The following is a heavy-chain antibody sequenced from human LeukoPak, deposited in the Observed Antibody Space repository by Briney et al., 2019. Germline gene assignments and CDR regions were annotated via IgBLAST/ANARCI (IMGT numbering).Heavy chain of an antibody. CDR3: ARVVIGKTITGTTDGYYYYMDV. Sequence: GASVKVSCKASGYTFTSYAMHWVRQAPGQRLEWMGWINAGNGNTKYSQKFQGRVTITRNTSISTAYMELSSLRSEDTAVYYCARVVIGKTITGTTDGYYYYMDVWGKGTTVTVSS. CDR2: INAGNGNT. D-gene: IGHD1-7*01. CDR1: GYTFTSYA. V-gene: IGHV1-3*01. J-gene: IGHJ6*03.